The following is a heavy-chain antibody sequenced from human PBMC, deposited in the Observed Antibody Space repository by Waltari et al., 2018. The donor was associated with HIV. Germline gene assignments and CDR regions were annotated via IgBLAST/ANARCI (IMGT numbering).Heavy chain of an antibody. CDR2: IYYSGST. CDR1: GGSFSSGGYY. CDR3: ARAPSCSSSTSCRDAFDL. J-gene: IGHJ3*01. D-gene: IGHD2-2*01. Sequence: LTCTVSGGSFSSGGYYWSWIRQHPGKGLEWIGYIYYSGSTYYNPSLKSRVTISVDTSKNQFSLKLSSVTAPDTAVYYCARAPSCSSSTSCRDAFDLWGQGTMVTVSS. V-gene: IGHV4-31*03.